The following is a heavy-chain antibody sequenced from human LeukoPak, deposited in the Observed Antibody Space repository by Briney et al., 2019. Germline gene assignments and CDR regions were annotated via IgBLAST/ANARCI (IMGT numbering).Heavy chain of an antibody. D-gene: IGHD1-26*01. J-gene: IGHJ3*02. CDR1: GYTFSGNY. Sequence: ASVTVSCKASGYTFSGNYMHWVRQAPGQGLEWMGWINPKSGGTNYALNFQGRVTMTRDTSTRTAYIELNRLTSDDTALYYCARDVGAQGAFDIWGQGTMVTVSS. CDR2: INPKSGGT. V-gene: IGHV1-2*02. CDR3: ARDVGAQGAFDI.